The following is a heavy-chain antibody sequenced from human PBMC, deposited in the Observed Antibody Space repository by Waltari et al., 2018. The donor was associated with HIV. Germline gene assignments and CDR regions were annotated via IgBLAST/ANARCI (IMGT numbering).Heavy chain of an antibody. CDR1: GFSLNSVW. D-gene: IGHD3-10*01. Sequence: EVQLVESGGDLLKPGGCLRLSCAASGFSLNSVWMSWVCQAPGKGLKGVGHKKAKGDGVATDYAAAVKVRFTSLRDNSNNTVYLQMNSLKIEDTAVYYCTSEEDYGSGSHFDYWGQGTLVTVSS. CDR3: TSEEDYGSGSHFDY. CDR2: KKAKGDGVAT. J-gene: IGHJ4*02. V-gene: IGHV3-15*01.